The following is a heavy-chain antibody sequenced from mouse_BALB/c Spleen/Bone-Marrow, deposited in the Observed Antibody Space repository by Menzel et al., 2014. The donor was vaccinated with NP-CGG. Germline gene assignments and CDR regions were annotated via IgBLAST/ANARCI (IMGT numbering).Heavy chain of an antibody. CDR2: ISNGGGST. V-gene: IGHV5-12-2*01. CDR3: ARHGYYGSRAMDY. J-gene: IGHJ4*01. Sequence: VQLKESGGGLVQPGGSLKLSCAASGFTFSSYTMSWVRQTPEKRLEWVAYISNGGGSTYYPDTVKGRFTISRDNAKNTLYLQMSSLKSEDTAMYYCARHGYYGSRAMDYWGQGTSVTVSS. CDR1: GFTFSSYT. D-gene: IGHD1-1*01.